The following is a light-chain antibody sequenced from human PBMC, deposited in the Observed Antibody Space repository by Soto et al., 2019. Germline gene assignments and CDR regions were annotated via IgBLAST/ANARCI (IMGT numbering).Light chain of an antibody. CDR3: QQYGSSPYT. CDR1: QSVSSY. J-gene: IGKJ2*01. V-gene: IGKV3-20*01. Sequence: EIVLTQSPATLSLSPGERATLSCRDSQSVSSYLAWYQQKPGQAPRLLIYDASNRATGIPDRFSGSGSGTDFTLTISRLEPEDFAVYYCQQYGSSPYTFGQGTKLEIK. CDR2: DAS.